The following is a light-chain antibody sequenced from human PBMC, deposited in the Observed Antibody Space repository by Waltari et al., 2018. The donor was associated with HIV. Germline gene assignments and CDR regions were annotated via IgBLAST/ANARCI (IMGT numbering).Light chain of an antibody. CDR2: GAS. CDR1: QSVSSPY. V-gene: IGKV3-20*01. J-gene: IGKJ2*01. CDR3: QQYGTSPYT. Sequence: ENVLTQSPGTLSLSPGERATLSCRASQSVSSPYFAWYQQKPGRAPRLLIYGASTRATGIPDRFGGSGSGTDFTLTISRLEPEDFAVYYCQQYGTSPYTFGQGTKLEIK.